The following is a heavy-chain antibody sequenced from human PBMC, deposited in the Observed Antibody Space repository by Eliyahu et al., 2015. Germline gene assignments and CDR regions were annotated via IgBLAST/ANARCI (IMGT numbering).Heavy chain of an antibody. CDR1: GFXFXSYA. D-gene: IGHD6-19*01. V-gene: IGHV3-30-3*01. J-gene: IGHJ4*02. CDR2: ISXDGSSK. Sequence: QVQLVESGGGVVQPGRSLRLSCAASGFXFXSYAMHWVRQAPGRGLEWVALISXDGSSKYYADSVKGRFTISRDYSKNTVYLQMNSLRADDTALYYCAREFGTGFYLFSPTGYWGQGTLVTVSS. CDR3: AREFGTGFYLFSPTGY.